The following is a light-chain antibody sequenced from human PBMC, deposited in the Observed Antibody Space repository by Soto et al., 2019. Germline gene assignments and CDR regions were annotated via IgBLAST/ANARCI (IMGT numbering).Light chain of an antibody. Sequence: DIQMTQSPSTLSASVGDRVTITCRASQSISSWLAWYQQKPGKAPNLLIYKSSSLESGVPSRFSGSGSGTEFTLTISGLQPDDFATYYCQQDDMYWTFGQGTKVEIK. CDR2: KSS. J-gene: IGKJ1*01. CDR1: QSISSW. CDR3: QQDDMYWT. V-gene: IGKV1-5*03.